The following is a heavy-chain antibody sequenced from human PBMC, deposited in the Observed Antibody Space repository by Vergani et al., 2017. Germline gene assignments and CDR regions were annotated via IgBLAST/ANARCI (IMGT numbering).Heavy chain of an antibody. V-gene: IGHV3-33*06. CDR1: GFTFSSYG. CDR3: AKEGSSWLNWFDP. CDR2: IWYDGSNK. Sequence: QVQLVESGGGVVQPGRSLRLSCAASGFTFSSYGMHWVRQAPGKGLEWVAVIWYDGSNKYYADSVKGRFTISRDNSKNTLYLQMNSLRAEDTAVYYCAKEGSSWLNWFDPWGQGTLVTVSS. D-gene: IGHD6-13*01. J-gene: IGHJ5*02.